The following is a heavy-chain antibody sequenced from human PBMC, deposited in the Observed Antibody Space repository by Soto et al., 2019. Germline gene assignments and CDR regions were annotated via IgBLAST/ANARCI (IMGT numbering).Heavy chain of an antibody. CDR1: GYTFTSYG. V-gene: IGHV1-18*04. J-gene: IGHJ4*02. CDR2: ISAYNGNT. CDR3: ARVREEDIVVVVAAHFDY. D-gene: IGHD2-15*01. Sequence: GASVKVSCKASGYTFTSYGISWVRQAPGQGLEWMGWISAYNGNTNYAQKLQGGVTMTTDTSTSTAYMELRSLRSDDTAVYYCARVREEDIVVVVAAHFDYWGQGTLVTVSS.